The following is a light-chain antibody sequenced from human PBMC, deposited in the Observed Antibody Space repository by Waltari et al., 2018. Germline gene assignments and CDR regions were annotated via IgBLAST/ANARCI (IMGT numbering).Light chain of an antibody. V-gene: IGKV1-5*03. J-gene: IGKJ1*01. CDR3: QQYDTYGT. CDR1: QSINSW. CDR2: KAS. Sequence: DIHMTYSPSTLSASVGDRLPLTCRASQSINSWFAWYQQKPGKAPKLLIYKASSLESGVPSRFSGSGSGTEFTLTISSLQPDDFATYYCQQYDTYGTFGQGTKVDIK.